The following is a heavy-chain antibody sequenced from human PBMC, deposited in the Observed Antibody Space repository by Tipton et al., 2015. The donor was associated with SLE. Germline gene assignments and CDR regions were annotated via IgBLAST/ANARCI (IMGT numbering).Heavy chain of an antibody. CDR3: ARLPVDTAMGVFDF. CDR1: GYTFTTYG. CDR2: ISTYNGNT. D-gene: IGHD5-18*01. J-gene: IGHJ4*02. Sequence: QLVQSGVEGKKPGASVRVSCKASGYTFTTYGISWVRQAPGQGLEWMGWISTYNGNTNYAQKLQGRVTMTSDTSTSTAYMELRSLRSDDTAIYDCARLPVDTAMGVFDFWGQGSLVTVSS. V-gene: IGHV1-18*01.